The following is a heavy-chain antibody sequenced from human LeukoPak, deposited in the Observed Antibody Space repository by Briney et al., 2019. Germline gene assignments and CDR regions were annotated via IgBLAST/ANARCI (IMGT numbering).Heavy chain of an antibody. CDR2: IKQDGSEK. D-gene: IGHD2-15*01. V-gene: IGHV3-7*01. CDR3: ASSQVGDY. Sequence: PGGSLRLSCAASGCTFSSYWMSWVRQAPGKGLERVANIKQDGSEKYYVDSVKGRFTISRDNAKNSLYLQMNSLRAEDTAVYYCASSQVGDYWGQGTLVTVSS. J-gene: IGHJ4*02. CDR1: GCTFSSYW.